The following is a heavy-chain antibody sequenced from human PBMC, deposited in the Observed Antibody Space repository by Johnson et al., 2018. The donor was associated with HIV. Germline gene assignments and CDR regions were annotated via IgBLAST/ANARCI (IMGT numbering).Heavy chain of an antibody. Sequence: VQLVESGGASVQPGWSLKLSCAASGFNFSSQWMHWVRQAPGKGLVWVSRINSDGSIISYADSVKGRLTISRDNAKNTLFLQVNSLRPEDTAVYYCARGISQPYNNFWSGYHYPDAFDIWGQGTMVTVSS. V-gene: IGHV3-74*02. J-gene: IGHJ3*02. CDR1: GFNFSSQW. D-gene: IGHD3-3*01. CDR3: ARGISQPYNNFWSGYHYPDAFDI. CDR2: INSDGSII.